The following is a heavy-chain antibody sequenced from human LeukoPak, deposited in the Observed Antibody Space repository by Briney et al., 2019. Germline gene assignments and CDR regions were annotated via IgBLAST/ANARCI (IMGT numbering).Heavy chain of an antibody. J-gene: IGHJ4*02. D-gene: IGHD5-18*01. CDR2: INHSGST. CDR3: ASSPERYSYGRELYYFDY. CDR1: GGSFSGYY. V-gene: IGHV4-34*01. Sequence: SETLSLTCAVYGGSFSGYYWSWIRQPPGKGLEWIGEINHSGSTNYNPSLKSRVTISVDTSKNQFSRKLSSVTAADTAVYYCASSPERYSYGRELYYFDYWGQGTLVTVSS.